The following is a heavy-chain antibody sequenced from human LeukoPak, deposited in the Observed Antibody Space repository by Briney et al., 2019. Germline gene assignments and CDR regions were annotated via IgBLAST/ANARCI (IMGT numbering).Heavy chain of an antibody. CDR2: IYSSGST. D-gene: IGHD5-18*01. J-gene: IGHJ4*02. V-gene: IGHV4-39*01. CDR1: GASVSGSNYY. CDR3: ARRPKGQGLQLYYFDY. Sequence: SETLSLTCAVSGASVSGSNYYWGWIRQPPGKGLEWIGNIYSSGSTYYNASLQSRVTISIDTSKNQFSLKLSSVTAADTAVYYCARRPKGQGLQLYYFDYWGQGTLVTVSS.